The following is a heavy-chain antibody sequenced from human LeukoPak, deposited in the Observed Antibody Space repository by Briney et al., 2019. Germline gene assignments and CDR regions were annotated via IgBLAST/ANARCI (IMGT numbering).Heavy chain of an antibody. D-gene: IGHD2-2*01. CDR1: GYTFTGYY. V-gene: IGHV1-2*02. Sequence: ASVKVSCKASGYTFTGYYMHWVRQAPAQGLEWMGWINPNSGGTNYAQKFQGRVTMTRDTSISTAYMELSRLRSDDTAVYYCARERVVPAGWFDPWGQGTLVTVSS. CDR2: INPNSGGT. J-gene: IGHJ5*02. CDR3: ARERVVPAGWFDP.